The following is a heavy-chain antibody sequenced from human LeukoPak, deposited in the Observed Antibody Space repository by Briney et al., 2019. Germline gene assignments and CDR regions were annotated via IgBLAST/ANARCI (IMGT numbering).Heavy chain of an antibody. CDR1: GFTFRNYA. V-gene: IGHV3-30*02. Sequence: GGSLRLSCAASGFTFRNYAMHWVRQAPGKGLEWVAFIRYDGGEIYYADSVKGRFTISRDNSKNTLYLQIDSLRAEDTAVYYCAKREAVAGMSDFDYWGKGTLVTVSS. D-gene: IGHD6-19*01. J-gene: IGHJ4*02. CDR3: AKREAVAGMSDFDY. CDR2: IRYDGGEI.